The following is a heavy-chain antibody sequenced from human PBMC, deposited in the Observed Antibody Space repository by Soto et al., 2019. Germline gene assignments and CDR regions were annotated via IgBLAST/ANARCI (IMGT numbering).Heavy chain of an antibody. J-gene: IGHJ4*02. CDR2: IYYSGST. D-gene: IGHD6-19*01. CDR1: GGSISSSSYY. Sequence: PSETLSLTCTVSGGSISSSSYYWGWIRQPPGKGLEWIGSIYYSGSTYYNPSLKSRVTISVDTSKNQFSLKLSSVTAADTAVYYCARRIAVAGRGNDYWGQGTLVTVS. CDR3: ARRIAVAGRGNDY. V-gene: IGHV4-39*01.